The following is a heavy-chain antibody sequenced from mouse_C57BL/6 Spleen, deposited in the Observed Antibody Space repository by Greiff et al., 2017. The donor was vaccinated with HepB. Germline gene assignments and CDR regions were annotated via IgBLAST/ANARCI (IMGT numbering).Heavy chain of an antibody. Sequence: VQLQQSGPELVKPGASVKISCKASGYAFSSSWMNWVKQRPGKGLEWIGRIYPGDGDTNYNGKFKGKATLTADKSSSTAYMQLSSLTSEDSAVYFCARNYYGSSYPYFDVWGTGTTVTVSS. CDR1: GYAFSSSW. D-gene: IGHD1-1*01. V-gene: IGHV1-82*01. CDR2: IYPGDGDT. CDR3: ARNYYGSSYPYFDV. J-gene: IGHJ1*03.